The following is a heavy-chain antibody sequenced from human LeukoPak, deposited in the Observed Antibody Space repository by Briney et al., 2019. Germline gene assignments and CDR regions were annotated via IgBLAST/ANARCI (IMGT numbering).Heavy chain of an antibody. CDR1: GGSISRYY. V-gene: IGHV4-59*08. J-gene: IGHJ6*02. Sequence: SETLSLTCTGSGGSISRYYWSWIRQPPGNGLEGIGYIYYSWSTNYNPSLKRRVTISVDTPKNQFSLKLSSVTAADTPVYYCASRLRSSGRPFYYYYGMDVWGQGTTVTVSS. CDR3: ASRLRSSGRPFYYYYGMDV. CDR2: IYYSWST. D-gene: IGHD1-26*01.